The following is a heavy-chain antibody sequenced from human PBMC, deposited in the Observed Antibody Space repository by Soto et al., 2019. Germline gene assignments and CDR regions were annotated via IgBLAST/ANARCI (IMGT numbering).Heavy chain of an antibody. CDR3: ARPKGPYIVATSTLGY. CDR2: IWYDGSNK. D-gene: IGHD5-12*01. CDR1: GFTFSSYG. Sequence: GGSLRLSCAASGFTFSSYGMHWVRQAPGKGLEWVAVIWYDGSNKYYADSVKGRFTISRDNSKNTLYLQINSLRAEDTAVYYCARPKGPYIVATSTLGYWGQGTLVTVSS. J-gene: IGHJ4*02. V-gene: IGHV3-33*01.